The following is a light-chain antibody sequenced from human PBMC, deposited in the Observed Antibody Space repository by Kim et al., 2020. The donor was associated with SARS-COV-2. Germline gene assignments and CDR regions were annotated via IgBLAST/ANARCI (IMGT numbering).Light chain of an antibody. CDR1: SSNIGSNY. CDR3: AAWDDSLSGWV. CDR2: RNN. V-gene: IGLV1-47*01. Sequence: ELTQPPSASGTPGQRVTISCSGSSSNIGSNYVYWYQQLPGTAPKLLIYRNNQRPSGVPDRFSGSKSGTSASLAISGLRSEDEADYYCAAWDDSLSGWVFGGGAQLTVL. J-gene: IGLJ3*02.